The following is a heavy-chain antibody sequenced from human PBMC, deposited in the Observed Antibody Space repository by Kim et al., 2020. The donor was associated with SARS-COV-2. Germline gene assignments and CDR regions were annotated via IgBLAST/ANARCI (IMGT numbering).Heavy chain of an antibody. J-gene: IGHJ3*01. Sequence: NYSPSLKSRVTLSVDNSKSQFSLTLTSVTAADTAVYYCARRDGGGGALDLWGQGTLVSVSS. V-gene: IGHV4-4*02. CDR3: ARRDGGGGALDL. D-gene: IGHD3-16*01.